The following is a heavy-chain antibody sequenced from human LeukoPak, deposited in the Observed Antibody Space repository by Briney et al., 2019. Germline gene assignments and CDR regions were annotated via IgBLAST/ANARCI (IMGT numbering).Heavy chain of an antibody. V-gene: IGHV3-23*01. CDR1: GFTFSTYA. CDR2: ISGSDGGT. CDR3: AKDLLWLAYYFDH. Sequence: GGSLRLSCAASGFTFSTYAMSWVRQAPGKGLEWVSAISGSDGGTYYADSVRGRFAISRDNSKSTLYLQTNSLRAEDTAVYYRAKDLLWLAYYFDHWGQGTLVTVSS. J-gene: IGHJ4*02. D-gene: IGHD6-19*01.